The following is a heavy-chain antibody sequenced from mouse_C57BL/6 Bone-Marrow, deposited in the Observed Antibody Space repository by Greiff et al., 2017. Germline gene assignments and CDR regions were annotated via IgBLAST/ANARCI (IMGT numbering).Heavy chain of an antibody. CDR3: TRDDYDGWFAY. V-gene: IGHV1-5*01. Sequence: EVMLVESGTVLARPGASVKMSCTTSGYTFTSYWMHLVQQRPGQGLEWMGAICPGNSDASYTQQFKGKAQLTAVTSASTAYMELSSLTNEDSAVYCCTRDDYDGWFAYWGQGTLVTVSA. CDR1: GYTFTSYW. D-gene: IGHD2-4*01. J-gene: IGHJ3*01. CDR2: ICPGNSDA.